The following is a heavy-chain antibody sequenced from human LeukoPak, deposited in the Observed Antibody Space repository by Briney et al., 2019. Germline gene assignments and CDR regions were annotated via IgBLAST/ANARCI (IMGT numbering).Heavy chain of an antibody. J-gene: IGHJ4*02. CDR3: ARAGNSGYDFGYFDY. D-gene: IGHD5-12*01. V-gene: IGHV3-7*01. Sequence: PGGSLRLSCAASGFTFSSYWMSWVRQAPGKGLEWVANIKQDGSEKYYVDSVKGRFTISRDNAKNSLYLQMNSLRAEDTAVYYCARAGNSGYDFGYFDYWGQGTLVTVSS. CDR2: IKQDGSEK. CDR1: GFTFSSYW.